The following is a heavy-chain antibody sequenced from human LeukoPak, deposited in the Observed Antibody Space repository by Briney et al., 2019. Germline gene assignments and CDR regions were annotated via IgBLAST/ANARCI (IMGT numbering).Heavy chain of an antibody. CDR1: GFTFSSYA. J-gene: IGHJ4*02. D-gene: IGHD4-17*01. V-gene: IGHV3-23*01. CDR3: AKDLYGDYDNDY. CDR2: ISGSGSVT. Sequence: GGSLRLSCAASGFTFSSYAMSWVRQAPGKGLEWVSGISGSGSVTYYADSVKGRFTISRDNSKNTLYLQMNSLRAEDTAVYYCAKDLYGDYDNDYWGQGTLVTVSS.